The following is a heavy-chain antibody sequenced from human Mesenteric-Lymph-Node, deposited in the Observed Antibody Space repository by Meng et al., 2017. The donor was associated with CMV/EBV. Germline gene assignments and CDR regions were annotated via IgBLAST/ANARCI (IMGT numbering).Heavy chain of an antibody. J-gene: IGHJ4*02. CDR1: GFNVSTNY. Sequence: GESLKISCAVSGFNVSTNYMSWVRQAPGKGLEWVSVIYSAGTTYFADSVKGRFTISRDNAKNSLYLQMNSLRAEDTAVYYCARDRINGRAVDYWGQGTLVTVSS. D-gene: IGHD4-17*01. CDR2: IYSAGTT. V-gene: IGHV3-66*01. CDR3: ARDRINGRAVDY.